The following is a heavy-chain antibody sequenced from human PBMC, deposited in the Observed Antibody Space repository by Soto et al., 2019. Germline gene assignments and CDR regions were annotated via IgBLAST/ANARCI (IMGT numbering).Heavy chain of an antibody. CDR2: IGTAGDT. CDR1: GFTFSSYD. J-gene: IGHJ6*02. D-gene: IGHD3-22*01. Sequence: GGSLRLSCAASGFTFSSYDMHWVRQATGKGLEWVSAIGTAGDTYYPGSVKGRFTISRENAKNSLYLQMNSLRAEDTAVYYWARKLPSRPIRAPHDSSGYYVPAYYYGMDVWGQGTTVTVSS. CDR3: ARKLPSRPIRAPHDSSGYYVPAYYYGMDV. V-gene: IGHV3-13*01.